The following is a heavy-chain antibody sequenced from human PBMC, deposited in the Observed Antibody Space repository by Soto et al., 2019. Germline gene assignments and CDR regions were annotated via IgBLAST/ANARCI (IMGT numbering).Heavy chain of an antibody. J-gene: IGHJ4*02. CDR3: ARLTSGWYSY. V-gene: IGHV4-59*08. CDR2: IHSSGSA. D-gene: IGHD6-19*01. CDR1: GGSISSFY. Sequence: SETLSLTCTASGGSISSFYWSWIRQPPGKGLEWISYIHSSGSANYNPSLKSRTTISIDTSKNQFSLNLTSVTAADTAVYYCARLTSGWYSYWGQGTLVTVSS.